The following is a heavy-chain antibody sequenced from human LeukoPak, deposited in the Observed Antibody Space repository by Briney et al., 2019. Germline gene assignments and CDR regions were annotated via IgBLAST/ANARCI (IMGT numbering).Heavy chain of an antibody. CDR3: ARDLVTVTKGFDI. CDR1: TDSFSSHY. D-gene: IGHD4-17*01. V-gene: IGHV4-59*11. J-gene: IGHJ3*02. Sequence: SETLSLTCAVSTDSFSSHYWTWIRQPPGEGLEWIGYISYIGSTNYNPSLKSRVTISIDTSKNQFSLKLSSVTAADTAVYYCARDLVTVTKGFDIWGQGTMVSVSS. CDR2: ISYIGST.